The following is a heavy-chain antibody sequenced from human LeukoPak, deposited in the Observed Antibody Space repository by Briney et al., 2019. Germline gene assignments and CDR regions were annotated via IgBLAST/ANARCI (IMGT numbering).Heavy chain of an antibody. J-gene: IGHJ6*03. CDR2: IYTSGST. CDR3: ARVQGGSRGYYYYMDV. CDR1: GGSISSCY. Sequence: SETLSLTCTVSGGSISSCYWSWIRQPAGKGLEWIGRIYTSGSTNYNPSLKSRVTMSVDTSKNQFSLKLSSVTAADTAVYYCARVQGGSRGYYYYMDVWGKGTTVTVSS. V-gene: IGHV4-4*07.